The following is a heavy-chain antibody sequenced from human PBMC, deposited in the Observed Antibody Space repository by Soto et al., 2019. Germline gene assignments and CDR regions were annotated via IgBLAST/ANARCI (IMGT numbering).Heavy chain of an antibody. CDR2: IRDRAYNYAT. V-gene: IGHV3-73*01. CDR1: GFVFKDSS. Sequence: EVLLVESGGGLVQPGGSLKLSCEASGFVFKDSSIHWVRQASGTGLEWVGRIRDRAYNYATAYAASVKGRFTISRDDSNNKAYLQMDSLKTEDTAIYYCTRLISAAQDYWGQGTLVTVSS. D-gene: IGHD3-10*01. CDR3: TRLISAAQDY. J-gene: IGHJ4*02.